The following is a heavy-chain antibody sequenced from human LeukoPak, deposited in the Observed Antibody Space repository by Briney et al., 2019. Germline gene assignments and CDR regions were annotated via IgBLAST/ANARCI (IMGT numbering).Heavy chain of an antibody. Sequence: GGSLRLSCVASGFTFTNYAMSWIRQAPGKGLEWVSTISNTGTDTYYADSVQGRFTISRDNSENTLYLQMNNLRAEDTAIYYCAKVPYSDYGSGRPPFMDVWGQGTTVAVSS. J-gene: IGHJ6*02. V-gene: IGHV3-23*01. D-gene: IGHD3-10*01. CDR3: AKVPYSDYGSGRPPFMDV. CDR1: GFTFTNYA. CDR2: ISNTGTDT.